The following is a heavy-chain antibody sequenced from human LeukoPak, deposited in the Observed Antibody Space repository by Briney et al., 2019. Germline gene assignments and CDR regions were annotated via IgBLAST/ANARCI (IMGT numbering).Heavy chain of an antibody. J-gene: IGHJ4*02. Sequence: SETLSLTCTVSGAPISSHHWSWIRQPSGRGLEWTGYIYYTGSTNYNPSLKSRVTISADTSKNQFSLKLSSVTAADTAMYYCARHPYGSEWWDHDYWGQGTLVTVSS. V-gene: IGHV4-59*08. CDR2: IYYTGST. CDR1: GAPISSHH. D-gene: IGHD2-15*01. CDR3: ARHPYGSEWWDHDY.